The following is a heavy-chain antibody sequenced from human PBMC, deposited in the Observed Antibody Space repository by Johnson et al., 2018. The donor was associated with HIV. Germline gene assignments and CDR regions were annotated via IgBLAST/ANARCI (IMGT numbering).Heavy chain of an antibody. V-gene: IGHV3-20*04. D-gene: IGHD1-26*01. CDR1: GFTVRSTY. CDR2: INWNGGST. CDR3: QGDSGSYHGNDAFDI. J-gene: IGHJ3*02. Sequence: VQLVESGGGLIQPGGSLRLSCAASGFTVRSTYMNWVRQAPGKGLEWVSGINWNGGSTVYADSVKGRFTISRDNAKTSLYLQMNSLRAEDTALYYCQGDSGSYHGNDAFDIWGQGTMVTVSS.